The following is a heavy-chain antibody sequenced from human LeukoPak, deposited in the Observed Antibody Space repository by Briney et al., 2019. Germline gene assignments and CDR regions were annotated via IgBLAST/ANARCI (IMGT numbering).Heavy chain of an antibody. Sequence: ASVKVSCKASGYTFTGYYIHWVRQAPGQGLEWMGWINPNSDNTNYPQKFQGRVTMTSDTSIRTAYMELSRLRSGDTAVYYCARGKKPGVGVAGTGYFFDPWGQGTLVTVSS. CDR3: ARGKKPGVGVAGTGYFFDP. D-gene: IGHD6-19*01. CDR2: INPNSDNT. J-gene: IGHJ5*02. V-gene: IGHV1-2*02. CDR1: GYTFTGYY.